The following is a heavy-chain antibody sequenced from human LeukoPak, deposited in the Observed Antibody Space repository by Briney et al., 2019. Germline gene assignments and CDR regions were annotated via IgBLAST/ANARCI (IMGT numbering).Heavy chain of an antibody. J-gene: IGHJ6*03. CDR2: IYYIGST. Sequence: SQTLSLTCTVSGGSISSGGYYWSWIRQHPGKGLEWIGYIYYIGSTYYNPSLKSRVTISVDTSKNQISLKMSSVTAADTAVYYCARDRMEYSSSWYEYYMDVWGKGTTVTVSS. CDR3: ARDRMEYSSSWYEYYMDV. D-gene: IGHD6-13*01. CDR1: GGSISSGGYY. V-gene: IGHV4-31*03.